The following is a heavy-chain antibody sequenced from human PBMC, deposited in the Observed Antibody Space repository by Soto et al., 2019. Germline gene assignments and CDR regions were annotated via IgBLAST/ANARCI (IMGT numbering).Heavy chain of an antibody. D-gene: IGHD3-3*01. V-gene: IGHV4-39*07. CDR3: ARIGVLSSFDN. CDR1: GGSITSRNYY. CDR2: IYYSGST. J-gene: IGHJ4*02. Sequence: SETLSLTCTVSGGSITSRNYYWGWIRQPPGKGLEWIGNIYYSGSTSYNPSLKSRVTISVDTSKNQLSLKLSSVTTADTAVYYCARIGVLSSFDNWGQGTLVTVSS.